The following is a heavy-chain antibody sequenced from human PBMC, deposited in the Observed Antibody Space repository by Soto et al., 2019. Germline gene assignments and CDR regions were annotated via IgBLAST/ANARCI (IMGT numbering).Heavy chain of an antibody. CDR3: ARLYDVLTNGMDV. V-gene: IGHV3-21*01. Sequence: EVQLEESGGGLVKPGGSLRLSCSASGFTFRRYDMNWVRQAPGKGLEWVSSISSSSISIHYGDSVKGRFTISRDNARNVLYLQMNSLRAEDTAVYFFARLYDVLTNGMDVWGQGTTVTVS. D-gene: IGHD3-9*01. J-gene: IGHJ6*02. CDR2: ISSSSISI. CDR1: GFTFRRYD.